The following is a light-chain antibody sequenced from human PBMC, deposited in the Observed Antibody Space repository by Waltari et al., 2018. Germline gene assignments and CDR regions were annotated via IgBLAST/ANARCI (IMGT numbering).Light chain of an antibody. CDR1: SGHSSNI. Sequence: QLVVTQSPSASASLGASVKLTCTLSSGHSSNIIAWLQQQPGKGPRYLMKVNRDGSHSRGDGIPDRFSGSSSGAERYLTISSLQAEDEADYYCQTGGHGTWVFGGGTKLTVL. V-gene: IGLV4-69*01. CDR2: VNRDGSH. CDR3: QTGGHGTWV. J-gene: IGLJ3*02.